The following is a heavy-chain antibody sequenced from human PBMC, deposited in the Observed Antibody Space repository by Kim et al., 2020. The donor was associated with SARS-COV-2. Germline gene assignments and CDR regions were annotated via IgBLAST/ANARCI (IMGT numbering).Heavy chain of an antibody. CDR3: ARGSVVVVPAAMGFSSGWYFDL. D-gene: IGHD2-2*01. CDR1: VGSFSGYY. J-gene: IGHJ2*01. Sequence: SETLSLTCAVYVGSFSGYYWSWIRQSPGKGLEWIGEINHSGSTNYNPSLKSRVTISVDTSKNQFSLKLTSVTAADTAVYYCARGSVVVVPAAMGFSSGWYFDLWGRGTRVTVSS. V-gene: IGHV4-34*01. CDR2: INHSGST.